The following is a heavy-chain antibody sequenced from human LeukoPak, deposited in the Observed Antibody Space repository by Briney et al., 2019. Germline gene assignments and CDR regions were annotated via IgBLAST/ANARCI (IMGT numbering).Heavy chain of an antibody. CDR2: IYPGDSDT. CDR3: ARKYYYDSSGYYPGVSDAFDI. D-gene: IGHD3-22*01. V-gene: IGHV5-51*01. J-gene: IGHJ3*02. CDR1: GCSFTSYW. Sequence: GESLKISCKGSGCSFTSYWIGWVRQMPGKGLEWMGIIYPGDSDTRYSPSFQGQVTISADKSISTAYLQWSSLKASDTAMYYCARKYYYDSSGYYPGVSDAFDIWGQGTMVTVSS.